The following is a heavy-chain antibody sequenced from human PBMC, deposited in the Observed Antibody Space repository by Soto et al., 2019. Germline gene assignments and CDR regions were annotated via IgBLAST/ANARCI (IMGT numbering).Heavy chain of an antibody. CDR2: ISYDGSNK. V-gene: IGHV3-30-3*01. J-gene: IGHJ4*02. D-gene: IGHD3-22*01. CDR1: GFTFSSYA. CDR3: ARDNLDITMIVVVSYYFDY. Sequence: QVQLVESGGGVVQPGRSLRLSCAASGFTFSSYAMHWVRQAPGKGLEWVAVISYDGSNKYYADSVKGRFTISRDNSKNTLYLQMNSLRAEDTAVYYCARDNLDITMIVVVSYYFDYWGQGTLVTVSS.